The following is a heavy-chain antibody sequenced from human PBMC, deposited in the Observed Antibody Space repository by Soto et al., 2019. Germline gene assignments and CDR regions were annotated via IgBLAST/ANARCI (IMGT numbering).Heavy chain of an antibody. CDR3: ARDYARGWCQF. Sequence: QVKLVESGGGVVQPGTSLRLSCTASGFSFSNSGIQWVRQTPGKGLEWVALISFDGDKYYVDSVKGRFTISRDNPTNTVYLQMNSLRPDDTCVYYCARDYARGWCQFWGQGTLVTVSS. V-gene: IGHV3-30*03. CDR1: GFSFSNSG. D-gene: IGHD2-8*02. CDR2: ISFDGDK. J-gene: IGHJ4*02.